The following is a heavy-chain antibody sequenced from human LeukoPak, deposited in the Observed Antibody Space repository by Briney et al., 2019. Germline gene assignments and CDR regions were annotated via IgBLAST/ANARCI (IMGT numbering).Heavy chain of an antibody. CDR3: ARDSTTGDVDY. J-gene: IGHJ4*02. CDR2: INPKSGGT. V-gene: IGHV1-2*02. Sequence: ASVKVSCKASGYIFSGHYMHWVRQAPGQGLEWMGWINPKSGGTNYAQKLQGRVTMTRDTSIGTAYMELSSLRSDDTAVYYCARDSTTGDVDYWGQGTLVTVSS. D-gene: IGHD7-27*01. CDR1: GYIFSGHY.